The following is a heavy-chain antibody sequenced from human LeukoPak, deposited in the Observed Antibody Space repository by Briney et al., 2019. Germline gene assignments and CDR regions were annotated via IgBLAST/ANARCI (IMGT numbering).Heavy chain of an antibody. J-gene: IGHJ4*02. CDR2: INYSGST. V-gene: IGHV4-59*01. CDR3: ARDLEVGY. D-gene: IGHD2-2*01. Sequence: SETLSLTCTVSGGSISIYYWSWLRQPRGKGLEWIGYINYSGSTNYNPSLKSRVTISVDTSKNQFSLKLTSVTAADTALYYCARDLEVGYGGQGTLVTVSS. CDR1: GGSISIYY.